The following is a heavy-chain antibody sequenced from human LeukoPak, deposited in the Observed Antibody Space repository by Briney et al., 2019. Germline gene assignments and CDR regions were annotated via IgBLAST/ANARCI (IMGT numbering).Heavy chain of an antibody. CDR2: ITASGGNT. V-gene: IGHV3-23*01. Sequence: GGSLRLSCAASGFTFSSYAMNWVRQAPGKGLEWVSSITASGGNTYYADFVKGRFTISRDNSKNTLYLQMNSLRAEDTAVYYCARAMAVVYSYGKQDYWGQGTLVTVSS. CDR3: ARAMAVVYSYGKQDY. D-gene: IGHD5-18*01. CDR1: GFTFSSYA. J-gene: IGHJ4*02.